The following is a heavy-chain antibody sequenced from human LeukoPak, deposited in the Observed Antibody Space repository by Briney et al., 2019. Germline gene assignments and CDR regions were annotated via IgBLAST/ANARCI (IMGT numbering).Heavy chain of an antibody. CDR2: IYHSGST. J-gene: IGHJ4*02. CDR3: ASTPIAAAGLFDY. D-gene: IGHD6-13*01. Sequence: SETLSLTCTVSGYSISSGYYWGWIRQPPGKGLEWIGSIYHSGSTYYNPSLKSRVTISVDTSKNQLSLKLSSVTAADTAVYYCASTPIAAAGLFDYRGQGTLVTVSS. CDR1: GYSISSGYY. V-gene: IGHV4-38-2*02.